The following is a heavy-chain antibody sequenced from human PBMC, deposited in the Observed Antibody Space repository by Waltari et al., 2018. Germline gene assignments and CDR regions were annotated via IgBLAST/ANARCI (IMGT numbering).Heavy chain of an antibody. Sequence: QVQLQESGPGLVKPSQTLSLTCTVSGGSISSGGYYWSWIRQHPGKGLEWIGYIYYSGSTYDNPALKRLVTISVDTSKNQFSLKLSSVTAADTAVYYCARFITMVRGVSGAFDIWGQGTMVTVSS. CDR2: IYYSGST. CDR1: GGSISSGGYY. V-gene: IGHV4-31*01. J-gene: IGHJ3*02. CDR3: ARFITMVRGVSGAFDI. D-gene: IGHD3-10*01.